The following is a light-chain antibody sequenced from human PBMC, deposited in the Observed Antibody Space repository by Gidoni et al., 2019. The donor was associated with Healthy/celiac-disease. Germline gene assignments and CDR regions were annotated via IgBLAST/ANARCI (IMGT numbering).Light chain of an antibody. V-gene: IGLV1-40*01. CDR3: QSYDSSLSGWV. J-gene: IGLJ3*02. CDR2: GNS. Sequence: QSVLTQPPSVSGAPGQRVTISCTGSSSNSGAGYDVHWYQPLPGTAPNLLIYGNSNRPSGVPDRFSGSKSGTSASLAITGLQAEDEADYYCQSYDSSLSGWVFGGGTKLTVL. CDR1: SSNSGAGYD.